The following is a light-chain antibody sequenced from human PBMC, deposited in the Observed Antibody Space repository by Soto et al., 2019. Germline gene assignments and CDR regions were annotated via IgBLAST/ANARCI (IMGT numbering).Light chain of an antibody. CDR1: HSVNSH. CDR3: QQYKNWPL. Sequence: MMMTQSPATLSVSPGQRVTLSCRTSHSVNSHVAWYQQKPGHAPRLLLYGASTRATGIPVRFSGSGFGTEFTLTISSLKSEDFAVYYCQQYKNWPLFGQGTRLEIK. J-gene: IGKJ5*01. CDR2: GAS. V-gene: IGKV3-15*01.